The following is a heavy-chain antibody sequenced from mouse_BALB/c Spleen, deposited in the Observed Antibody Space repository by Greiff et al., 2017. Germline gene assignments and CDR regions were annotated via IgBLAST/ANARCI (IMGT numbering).Heavy chain of an antibody. CDR3: ARWKTARARGDYFDY. V-gene: IGHV3-2*02. J-gene: IGHJ2*01. CDR1: GYSITSDYA. Sequence: EVHLVESGPGLVKPSQSLSLTCTVTGYSITSDYAWNWIRQFPGNKLEWMGYISYSGSTSYNPSLKSRISITRDTSKNQFFLQLNSVTTEDTATYYCARWKTARARGDYFDYWGQGTTLTVSS. CDR2: ISYSGST. D-gene: IGHD3-2*01.